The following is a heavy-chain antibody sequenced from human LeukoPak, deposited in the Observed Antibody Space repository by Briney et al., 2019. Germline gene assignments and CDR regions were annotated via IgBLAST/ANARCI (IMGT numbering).Heavy chain of an antibody. CDR3: ARDTAVAGTYDY. J-gene: IGHJ4*02. CDR1: GGSISSGGYY. V-gene: IGHV4-31*03. Sequence: SETLSLTCTVSGGSISSGGYYWSWIRQHPGKGREWIGYSYYSGSTYYNPSLKSRVTISVDTSKNQFSLKLSSVAAADTDVYYCARDTAVAGTYDYWGQGTLVTVPS. CDR2: SYYSGST. D-gene: IGHD6-19*01.